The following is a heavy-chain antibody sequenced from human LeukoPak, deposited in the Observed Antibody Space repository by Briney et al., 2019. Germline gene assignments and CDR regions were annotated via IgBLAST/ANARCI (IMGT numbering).Heavy chain of an antibody. CDR1: GGTFSSYA. CDR3: ASFDWLSYFDY. D-gene: IGHD3-9*01. CDR2: IIPIFGTA. J-gene: IGHJ4*02. V-gene: IGHV1-69*05. Sequence: ASVKVSCKASGGTFSSYAISWVRQAPGQGLEWMGRIIPIFGTANYAQKFQGRVTITTDESTSTAYMELSSLRSEDTAVYYCASFDWLSYFDYWGQGTLVTVSS.